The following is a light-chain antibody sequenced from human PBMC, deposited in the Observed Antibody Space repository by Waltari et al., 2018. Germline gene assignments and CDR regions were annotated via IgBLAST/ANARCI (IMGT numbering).Light chain of an antibody. CDR2: GAS. CDR3: QQYEDWPRT. J-gene: IGKJ4*01. CDR1: QRVHTH. Sequence: EIVMTQSPVTLSVPPGDTATLSCRASQRVHTHVAWYQEKPGRAPRILIYGASARVSGVPARFSGSGSETEFTLTINSLQSDDFAVYYCQQYEDWPRTFGGGTKVEI. V-gene: IGKV3-15*01.